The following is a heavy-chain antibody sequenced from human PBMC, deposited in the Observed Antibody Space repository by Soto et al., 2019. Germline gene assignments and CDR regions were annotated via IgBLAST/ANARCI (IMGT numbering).Heavy chain of an antibody. J-gene: IGHJ6*02. CDR2: IIPIFSQT. CDR1: GYNFIIYT. D-gene: IGHD1-26*01. CDR3: ARGGVGAAGGMDV. Sequence: QVQLVQSGAEVKKPGSSVKVSCKSSGYNFIIYTITWVRQAPGQGLEWMGRIIPIFSQTNYAQKFQGRVTXTXEXXTSTVDMELSGLTSEDTAVYYCARGGVGAAGGMDVWGLGTTVTVSS. V-gene: IGHV1-69*08.